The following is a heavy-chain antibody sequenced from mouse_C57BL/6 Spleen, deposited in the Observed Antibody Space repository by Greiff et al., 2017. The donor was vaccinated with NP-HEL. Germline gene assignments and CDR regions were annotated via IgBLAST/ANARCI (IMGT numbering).Heavy chain of an antibody. Sequence: EVMLVESGGGLVKPGGSLKLSCAASGFTFSSYTMSWVRQTPEKRLEWVATISGGGGNTYYPDSVKGRFTISRDNAKNTLYLQMSSLRSEDTALYYCARHAPYYSNYVHWYFDVWGTGTTVTVSS. V-gene: IGHV5-9*01. CDR1: GFTFSSYT. CDR3: ARHAPYYSNYVHWYFDV. CDR2: ISGGGGNT. D-gene: IGHD2-5*01. J-gene: IGHJ1*03.